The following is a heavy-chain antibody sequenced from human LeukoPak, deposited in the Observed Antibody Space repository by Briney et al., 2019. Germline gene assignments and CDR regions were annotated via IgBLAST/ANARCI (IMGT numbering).Heavy chain of an antibody. D-gene: IGHD3-3*01. V-gene: IGHV4-39*07. CDR1: GGSISSGSYY. CDR2: IYHSGST. J-gene: IGHJ4*02. CDR3: ARERLITIFGVDHGPFDY. Sequence: PSETLSLTCTVSGGSISSGSYYWGWIRQPPGKGLEWIGSIYHSGSTYYNPSLKGRVTISVDTSKNQFSLKPSSVTAADTAVYYCARERLITIFGVDHGPFDYWGQGTLVTVSS.